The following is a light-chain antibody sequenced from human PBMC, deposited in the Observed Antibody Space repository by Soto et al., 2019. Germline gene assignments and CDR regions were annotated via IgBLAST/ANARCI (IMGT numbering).Light chain of an antibody. CDR2: GAS. CDR3: QQYDSSFT. Sequence: IVLTQSPATLSLSPGERATLSCTASQPVTTTYIAWYQQKFGQAPRLLIYGASTRATGTPDRFTGGGFGTDFTLPISRVVPEDFAVYYCQQYDSSFTFGGGTKVEMK. J-gene: IGKJ4*01. V-gene: IGKV3-20*01. CDR1: QPVTTTY.